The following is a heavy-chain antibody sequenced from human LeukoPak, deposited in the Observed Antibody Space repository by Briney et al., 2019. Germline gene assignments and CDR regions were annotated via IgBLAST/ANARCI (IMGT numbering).Heavy chain of an antibody. CDR1: GFTFSSYW. Sequence: PGGSLRLSCAASGFTFSSYWMHWVRQAPGKGLEWVSRISSDGSSTDYADSVKGRFTISRDNAKNALYLQIHSLRAEDTAMYYCAHLQYCSGTTCPYSDYWGQGTLVIVSS. V-gene: IGHV3-74*01. CDR2: ISSDGSST. J-gene: IGHJ4*02. D-gene: IGHD2/OR15-2a*01. CDR3: AHLQYCSGTTCPYSDY.